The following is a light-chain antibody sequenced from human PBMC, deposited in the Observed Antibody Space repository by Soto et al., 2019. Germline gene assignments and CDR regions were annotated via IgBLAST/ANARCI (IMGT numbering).Light chain of an antibody. Sequence: DIQLTQSRSFLSASVGDRVTITCRASQGISSYLAWYQQKPGKAPKLLIYAASTLQSGVPSRFSGSGSGTEFTLTISSLQPEDFATYYCQQLNSYPITFGGGTKVEIK. J-gene: IGKJ4*01. V-gene: IGKV1-9*01. CDR1: QGISSY. CDR3: QQLNSYPIT. CDR2: AAS.